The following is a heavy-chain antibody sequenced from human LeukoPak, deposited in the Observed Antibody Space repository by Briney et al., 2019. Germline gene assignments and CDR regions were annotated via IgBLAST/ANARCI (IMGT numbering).Heavy chain of an antibody. CDR2: ISGSGGST. D-gene: IGHD5-12*01. V-gene: IGHV3-23*01. CDR1: GFTFSSYS. J-gene: IGHJ4*02. Sequence: GGSLRLSCAASGFTFSSYSMNWVRQAPGKGLEWVSAISGSGGSTYYADSVKGRFTISRDNSKNTLYLQMNSLRAEDTAVYYCAGLATMPWYFDYWGQGTLVTVSS. CDR3: AGLATMPWYFDY.